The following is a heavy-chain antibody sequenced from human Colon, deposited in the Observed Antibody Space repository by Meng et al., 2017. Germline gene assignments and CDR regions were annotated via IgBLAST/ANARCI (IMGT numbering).Heavy chain of an antibody. V-gene: IGHV4-4*02. D-gene: IGHD6-19*01. CDR1: GVSVTSGQF. Sequence: QVQLQESGPGPVKPSVTLYLTGGAFGVSVTSGQFWTWVRQPPGKGLEWIGEFHYTGPINYKPSLMCRVTISVDASRNQFSLRLTSVTAADTAVYYCAASSGWYRIDSWGQGTLVTVSS. CDR3: AASSGWYRIDS. CDR2: FHYTGPI. J-gene: IGHJ4*02.